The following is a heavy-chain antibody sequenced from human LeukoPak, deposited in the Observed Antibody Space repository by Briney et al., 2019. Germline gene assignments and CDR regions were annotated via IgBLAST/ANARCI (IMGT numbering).Heavy chain of an antibody. Sequence: GGSLRLSCAASGFTFSSYAMHWVRQAPGKGLEWVAVISYDGSNKYHADSVKGRFTISRDNSKNTLYLQMNSLRAEDTAVYYCAKEYDSGGYGANFDYWGQGTLVTVSS. CDR2: ISYDGSNK. CDR3: AKEYDSGGYGANFDY. D-gene: IGHD3-10*01. V-gene: IGHV3-30-3*01. CDR1: GFTFSSYA. J-gene: IGHJ4*02.